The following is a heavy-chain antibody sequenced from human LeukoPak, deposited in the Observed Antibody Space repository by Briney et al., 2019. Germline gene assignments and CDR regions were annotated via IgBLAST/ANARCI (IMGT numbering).Heavy chain of an antibody. V-gene: IGHV3-23*01. CDR2: ISGSGGST. Sequence: PGGSLRLSCAPSGFTFSSYAMSWVRQAPGKGLECVSVISGSGGSTYYADSVKGRFTISRDNSKNTLYLQMNSLRAEDTAVYYCAKDGLGVATISPIDYWGQGTLVTVSS. J-gene: IGHJ4*02. CDR1: GFTFSSYA. D-gene: IGHD5-12*01. CDR3: AKDGLGVATISPIDY.